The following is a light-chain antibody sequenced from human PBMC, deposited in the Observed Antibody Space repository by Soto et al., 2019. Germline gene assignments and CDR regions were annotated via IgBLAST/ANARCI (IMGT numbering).Light chain of an antibody. Sequence: DIQMTQSPSSLSASVGDRVTITCRASQGIRNDLGWYQQKPGKAPKRLIYAASSLQSGVPSRFNRRGSGARFTPPIRSLEPEGFATFYCLKHKRYPPTFGQGTKVEIK. J-gene: IGKJ1*01. V-gene: IGKV1-17*01. CDR1: QGIRND. CDR3: LKHKRYPPT. CDR2: AAS.